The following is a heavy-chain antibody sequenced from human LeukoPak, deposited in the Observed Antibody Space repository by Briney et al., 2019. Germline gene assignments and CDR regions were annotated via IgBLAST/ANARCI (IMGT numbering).Heavy chain of an antibody. V-gene: IGHV1-18*01. CDR2: ISAYNGNT. CDR3: ARDVDTAMALDY. D-gene: IGHD5-18*01. Sequence: ASVKVSCKASGYTFTSYGISWVRQAPGQGLEWMGWISAYNGNTNHAQKLQGRVTMTTDTSTSTAYMELRSLRSDDTAVYYCARDVDTAMALDYWGQGTLVTVSS. CDR1: GYTFTSYG. J-gene: IGHJ4*02.